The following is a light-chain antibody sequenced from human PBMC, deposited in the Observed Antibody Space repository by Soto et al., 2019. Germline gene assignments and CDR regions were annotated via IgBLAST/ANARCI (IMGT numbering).Light chain of an antibody. V-gene: IGKV1-39*01. J-gene: IGKJ4*01. Sequence: DIQLTQSPSSLSASVGDRVTITCRASQSISNYLNWYQQKPGKAPNILIYAASSLQSGVPLRFSGSESGTDFTITITSLQIEDFSSYYCQQTFSAPLTFGGGTKVAIK. CDR1: QSISNY. CDR3: QQTFSAPLT. CDR2: AAS.